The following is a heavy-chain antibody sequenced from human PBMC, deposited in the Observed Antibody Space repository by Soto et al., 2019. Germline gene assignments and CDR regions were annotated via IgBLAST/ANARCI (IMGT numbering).Heavy chain of an antibody. CDR3: AKDIGGGSSWPDY. J-gene: IGHJ4*02. V-gene: IGHV3-9*01. Sequence: GGSLRLSCAASGFTFDDYAMHWVRQAPGKGLEWVSGISWNSGSIGYADSVKGRFTISRDNAKNSLYLQMNSLRAEDTALYYCAKDIGGGSSWPDYWGQGTLVTVSS. CDR1: GFTFDDYA. CDR2: ISWNSGSI. D-gene: IGHD2-15*01.